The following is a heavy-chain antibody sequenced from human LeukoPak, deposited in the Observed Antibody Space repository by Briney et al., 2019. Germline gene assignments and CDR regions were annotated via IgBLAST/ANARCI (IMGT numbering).Heavy chain of an antibody. CDR1: GGSISSYY. CDR2: IYTSGST. D-gene: IGHD4-17*01. V-gene: IGHV4-4*07. J-gene: IGHJ3*02. Sequence: PSETLSLTCTVSGGSISSYYWTWIRQPAGKGLEWIGRIYTSGSTNYNPSLKSRVTMSVGTSKNQFSLKLSSVTAADTAVYYCARDENYGDYVMYDAFDIWGQGTMVTVSS. CDR3: ARDENYGDYVMYDAFDI.